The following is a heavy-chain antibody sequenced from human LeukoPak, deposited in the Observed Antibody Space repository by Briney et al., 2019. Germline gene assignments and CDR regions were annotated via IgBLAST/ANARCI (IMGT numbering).Heavy chain of an antibody. CDR2: INTNTGNP. CDR1: GYAFIDYA. V-gene: IGHV7-4-1*02. CDR3: ARGPAAGDY. D-gene: IGHD6-13*01. Sequence: ASVKVSCKASGYAFIDYAINWVRQAPGQGLEWMGWINTNTGNPTYAQGFTGRFVFSLDTSVSTAYLQISSLKAEDTAVYYCARGPAAGDYWGQGTLVTVSS. J-gene: IGHJ4*02.